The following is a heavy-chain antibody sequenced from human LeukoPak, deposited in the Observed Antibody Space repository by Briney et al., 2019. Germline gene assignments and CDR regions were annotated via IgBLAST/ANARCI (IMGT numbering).Heavy chain of an antibody. V-gene: IGHV4-39*01. CDR3: ARRTASFDY. D-gene: IGHD5-18*01. CDR1: GGSISSSSYY. CDR2: IYYSGST. Sequence: SETLSLTCTVSGGSISSSSYYRGWIRQPPGKGLEWIGSIYYSGSTYYNPSLKSRVTISVDTSKNQFSLKLSSVTAADTAVYYCARRTASFDYWGQGTLVTVSS. J-gene: IGHJ4*02.